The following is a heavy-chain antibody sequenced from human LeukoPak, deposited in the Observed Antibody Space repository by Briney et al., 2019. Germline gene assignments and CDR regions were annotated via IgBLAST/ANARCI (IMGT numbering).Heavy chain of an antibody. CDR2: IDHSGST. D-gene: IGHD6-19*01. V-gene: IGHV4-38-2*02. Sequence: SETLSLTCTVSDYSISSGYYWGWIRQPPGKGLEWIGNIDHSGSTFYNPSLKSRVTISVDTSKNQFSLKLTSVTAADTAVYYCARDEAVVSFYFDYWGQGTLVTVSS. CDR3: ARDEAVVSFYFDY. CDR1: DYSISSGYY. J-gene: IGHJ4*02.